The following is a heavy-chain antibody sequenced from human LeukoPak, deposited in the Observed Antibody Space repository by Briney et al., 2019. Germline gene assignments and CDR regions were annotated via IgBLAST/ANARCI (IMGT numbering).Heavy chain of an antibody. J-gene: IGHJ3*01. D-gene: IGHD6-13*01. V-gene: IGHV5-51*01. CDR3: ARRGSSWYDAFDV. CDR2: IYPGDSDT. CDR1: GYSFTSSW. Sequence: GEFLKISCKGSGYSFTSSWIGWVRQMPGKGLEWMGIIYPGDSDTRYSPSFQGQVTISADKSINTAYVQWSSVKASDTAMYYCARRGSSWYDAFDVWGQGTMVTVSS.